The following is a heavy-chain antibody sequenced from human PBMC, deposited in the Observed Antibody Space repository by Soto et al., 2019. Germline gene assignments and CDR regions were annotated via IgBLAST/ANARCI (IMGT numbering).Heavy chain of an antibody. CDR3: TRSLAIDFDS. CDR1: GLNFGVHA. Sequence: LRLSCSASGLNFGVHAMSWVRQAPGKALEWVGFIRRKAYGGTTDYAASVKGRFTILRDDSESIAYPYMNSLNIVDTAVYYCTRSLAIDFDSWGQGALVTVSS. CDR2: IRRKAYGGTT. J-gene: IGHJ4*02. V-gene: IGHV3-49*04.